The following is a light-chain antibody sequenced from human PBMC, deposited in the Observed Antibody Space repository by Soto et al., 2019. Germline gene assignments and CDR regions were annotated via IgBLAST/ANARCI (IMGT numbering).Light chain of an antibody. V-gene: IGLV2-8*01. CDR1: SSDVGGYNY. CDR3: SSYAGSNNYV. J-gene: IGLJ1*01. CDR2: EVS. Sequence: QTALTQPSSASGSPGQPVTISCPGTSSDVGGYNYVSWYQQHPGKAPKLMIYEVSKRPSGVPDRFSGSKSGNTASLTVSGLQAEDEADYYCSSYAGSNNYVFGTGTKVTV.